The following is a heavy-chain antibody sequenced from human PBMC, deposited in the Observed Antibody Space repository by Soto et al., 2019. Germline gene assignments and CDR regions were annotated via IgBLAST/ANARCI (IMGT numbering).Heavy chain of an antibody. J-gene: IGHJ6*02. CDR2: TYYRSKWYN. D-gene: IGHD5-12*01. CDR1: GDSVSSNSAA. CDR3: ARVATQKIYYYYYYGMDV. V-gene: IGHV6-1*01. Sequence: QSPTLSLTCAISGDSVSSNSAAWNWIRQSPSRGLEWLGRTYYRSKWYNDYAVSVKSRITINPDTSKNQFSLQLNSVTPEDTAVYYCARVATQKIYYYYYYGMDVWGQGTTVTVSS.